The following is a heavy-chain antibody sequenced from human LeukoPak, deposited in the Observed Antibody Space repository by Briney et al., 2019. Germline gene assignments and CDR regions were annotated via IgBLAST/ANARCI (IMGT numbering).Heavy chain of an antibody. CDR3: ARATVTRYHFDY. Sequence: SETLSLTCAVYGGSFSGYYWSWIRQPPGKGLEWIGEINHSGSTNYNPSLKSRVTISVDTSKNQFSLKLSSVTAADTAVYYCARATVTRYHFDYWGQGTLVTVSS. J-gene: IGHJ4*02. CDR1: GGSFSGYY. V-gene: IGHV4-34*01. D-gene: IGHD4-17*01. CDR2: INHSGST.